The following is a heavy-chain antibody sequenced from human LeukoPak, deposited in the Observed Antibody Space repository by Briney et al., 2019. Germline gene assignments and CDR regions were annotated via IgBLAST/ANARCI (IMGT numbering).Heavy chain of an antibody. CDR3: ARGQGHGNLNWFDP. CDR2: INHSGST. CDR1: GGSFSGYY. Sequence: SETLSLTCAVYGGSFSGYYWSWIRQPPGKGLEWIGEINHSGSTNYNPSLKSRVTISVDTSKNQFSLKLSSVTAADTAVYYCARGQGHGNLNWFDPWGQGTLVTVSS. V-gene: IGHV4-34*01. J-gene: IGHJ5*02.